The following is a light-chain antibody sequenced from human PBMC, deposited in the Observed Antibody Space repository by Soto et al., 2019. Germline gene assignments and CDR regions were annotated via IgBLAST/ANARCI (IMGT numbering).Light chain of an antibody. CDR2: EVN. J-gene: IGLJ1*01. CDR3: SSHTSSNTRV. V-gene: IGLV2-14*03. CDR1: SSDVGGYDY. Sequence: QSALTQPASVSGSPGQSITISCTGTSSDVGGYDYVSWYQQHPDKAPKLIIYEVNTRPSGFSHRFSASKSVNTATLTISGLQAEDEAEYYCSSHTSSNTRVFGTGTKVTVL.